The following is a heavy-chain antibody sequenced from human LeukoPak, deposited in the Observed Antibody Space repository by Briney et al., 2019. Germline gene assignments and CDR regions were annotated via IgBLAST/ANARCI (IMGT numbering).Heavy chain of an antibody. CDR3: AKEVIAGGGIFEY. D-gene: IGHD6-13*01. Sequence: GGSLRLSCAASGFTFSTSIMHWVRQAPGKGLEWVAVISYDGNNKYYADSVKGRFTISRDNSKSAVYVQMNSLRAEDTAVYYCAKEVIAGGGIFEYWGQGTLVTVSS. CDR2: ISYDGNNK. J-gene: IGHJ4*02. CDR1: GFTFSTSI. V-gene: IGHV3-30*18.